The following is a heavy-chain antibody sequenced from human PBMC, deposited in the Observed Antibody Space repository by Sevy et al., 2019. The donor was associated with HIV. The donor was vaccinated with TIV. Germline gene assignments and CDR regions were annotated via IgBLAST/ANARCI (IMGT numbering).Heavy chain of an antibody. Sequence: GGSLRLSCVASGFTLSESWMIWVRQAPGKGLERIAFINEDGGRLGYVDSVRDRFTISRENIKNSLYLQMNNLRAEDTALYFCARDRAYSAVDYWGQGALVTVSS. D-gene: IGHD5-18*01. CDR1: GFTLSESW. CDR2: INEDGGRL. J-gene: IGHJ4*02. CDR3: ARDRAYSAVDY. V-gene: IGHV3-7*01.